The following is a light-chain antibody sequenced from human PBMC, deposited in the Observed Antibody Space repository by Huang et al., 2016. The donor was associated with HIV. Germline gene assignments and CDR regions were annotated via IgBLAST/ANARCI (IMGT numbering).Light chain of an antibody. CDR1: ESVSSSS. Sequence: EIVLTQSPGTLSLSPGERATLSCRASESVSSSSLAWYQQKPGQAPRLLSYGASSRATGIPDRFSGSGSGTDFTLTISRLEPEDFAVYYCQQYSSSPRTFGQGTKVEIK. CDR2: GAS. V-gene: IGKV3-20*01. J-gene: IGKJ1*01. CDR3: QQYSSSPRT.